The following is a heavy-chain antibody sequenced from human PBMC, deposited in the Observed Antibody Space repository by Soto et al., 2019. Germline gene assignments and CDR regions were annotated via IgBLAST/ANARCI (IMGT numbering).Heavy chain of an antibody. CDR3: ARDRVTRYCSGCSCYSSARYYYYGMDV. Sequence: ASVKVSCKASGSRFSNYGIAWVRQSPGQGPEGMGWISLYNGRTKYAQNVKGRVVMATELFTNTVYLELRSLRSDDTAVYYCARDRVTRYCSGCSCYSSARYYYYGMDVRGQGTTVTVSS. D-gene: IGHD2-15*01. V-gene: IGHV1-18*01. CDR2: ISLYNGRT. J-gene: IGHJ6*02. CDR1: GSRFSNYG.